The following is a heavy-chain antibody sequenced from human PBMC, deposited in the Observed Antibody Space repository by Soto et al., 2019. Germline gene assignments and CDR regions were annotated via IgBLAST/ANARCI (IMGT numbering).Heavy chain of an antibody. V-gene: IGHV4-34*01. CDR3: SRESHDILAVPPWVWYFEL. D-gene: IGHD3-9*01. J-gene: IGHJ2*01. CDR1: GGSFSGYY. Sequence: QVQLQQWGAGPLRPLETLSLTCGVSGGSFSGYYWAWIRQSPGKGLEWLGEINDRGSINYNPSLKSRVSTSVDTSKNHYSLNLRSVTAADTAVYYCSRESHDILAVPPWVWYFELWGRGTLVTV. CDR2: INDRGSI.